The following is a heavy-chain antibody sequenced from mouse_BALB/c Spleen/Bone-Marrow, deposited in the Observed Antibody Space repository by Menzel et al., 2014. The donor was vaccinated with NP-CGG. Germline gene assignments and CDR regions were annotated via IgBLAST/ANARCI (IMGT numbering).Heavy chain of an antibody. V-gene: IGHV1-74*04. CDR3: ARLEGNYGSTFAY. CDR1: GYSFTSYW. D-gene: IGHD1-1*01. Sequence: VQLVESGAELVRPGASVKLSCKASGYSFTSYWMNWVKQRPGQGLEWIGMTHPSDTETRLNQRFKDKATLTVDKSSSTAYMQLSSPTSEDSAVYYCARLEGNYGSTFAYWGQGTLVTVSA. J-gene: IGHJ3*01. CDR2: THPSDTET.